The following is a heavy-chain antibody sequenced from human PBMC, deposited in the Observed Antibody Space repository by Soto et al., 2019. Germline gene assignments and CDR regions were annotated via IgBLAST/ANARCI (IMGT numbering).Heavy chain of an antibody. V-gene: IGHV4-39*07. CDR3: ARDITRLGPFDY. J-gene: IGHJ4*02. CDR1: GGSISSSSYY. CDR2: IYYSGST. Sequence: SETLSLTCTVSGGSISSSSYYWGWIRQPPGKGLEWIGSIYYSGSTYYNPSLKSRVTISVDTSKNQFSLKLSSVTAADTAVYYCARDITRLGPFDYWGQGTLVTVSS. D-gene: IGHD3-3*01.